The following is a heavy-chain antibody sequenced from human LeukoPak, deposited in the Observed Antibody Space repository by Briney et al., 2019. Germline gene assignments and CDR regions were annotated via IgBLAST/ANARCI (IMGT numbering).Heavy chain of an antibody. D-gene: IGHD6-6*01. CDR3: AREGSSSSLMDY. V-gene: IGHV3-21*01. CDR2: ISSSSSHI. CDR1: GFTFSSYS. J-gene: IGHJ4*02. Sequence: PGGSLRLSCAASGFTFSSYSMNWVRQAPGKGLEWVSSISSSSSHIYYADSVKGRFTISRDNAKNSLYLQMNSLRAEDTAVYYCAREGSSSSLMDYWGQGTLVTVSS.